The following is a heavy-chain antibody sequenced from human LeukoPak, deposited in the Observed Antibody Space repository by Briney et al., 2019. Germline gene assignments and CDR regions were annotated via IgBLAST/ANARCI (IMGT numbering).Heavy chain of an antibody. Sequence: GGSLRLSCAASGFTFSSYGMSWVRQAPGKGLEWVSSISSSSSYIYYADSVKGRFTISRDNAKDSLYLQMNSLRAEDTAVYYCARGRQYSTGWYYFDYWGQGTLVTVSS. CDR2: ISSSSSYI. CDR3: ARGRQYSTGWYYFDY. J-gene: IGHJ4*02. V-gene: IGHV3-21*01. D-gene: IGHD6-19*01. CDR1: GFTFSSYG.